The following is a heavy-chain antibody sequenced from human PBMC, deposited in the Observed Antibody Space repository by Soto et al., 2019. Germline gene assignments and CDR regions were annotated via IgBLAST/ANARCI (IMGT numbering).Heavy chain of an antibody. J-gene: IGHJ4*02. CDR1: GFTFSSYA. Sequence: PGGSLRLSCAASGFTFSSYAMSWVRQAPGKGLEWVSAISGSGDKTYYADSVKGRITISRDNSKNTLYLQMNSLRAEDTAVYYCAKAGTISADGNWVKYLDYCCPGILLSVSS. CDR3: AKAGTISADGNWVKYLDY. D-gene: IGHD6-13*01. V-gene: IGHV3-23*01. CDR2: ISGSGDKT.